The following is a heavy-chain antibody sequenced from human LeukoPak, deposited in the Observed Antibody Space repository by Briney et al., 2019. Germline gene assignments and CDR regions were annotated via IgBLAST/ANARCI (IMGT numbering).Heavy chain of an antibody. CDR1: EFFFSDKI. J-gene: IGHJ4*02. CDR2: ISRTSNYI. V-gene: IGHV3-21*01. Sequence: GGPLKLSFEAPEFFFSDKIWNWFGKPPGKGRDGVSSISRTSNYIYYADSVKGRFTISRDNANNSLYLQMSSLRAEDTAIYYCSVGGLGEFPFDLWGQGTLVTVSS. CDR3: SVGGLGEFPFDL. D-gene: IGHD5-12*01.